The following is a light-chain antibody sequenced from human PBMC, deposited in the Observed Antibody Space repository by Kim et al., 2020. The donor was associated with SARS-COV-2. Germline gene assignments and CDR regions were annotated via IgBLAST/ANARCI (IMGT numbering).Light chain of an antibody. Sequence: SEYGGDRVTITCRASQGISNYLVWFQQKPGKAPKSLIYAESSLQNGVPSKFSGSGSGTDFTLTIRSLQPEDLETYYCKQYNSYPTFGQGTRLESK. J-gene: IGKJ5*01. V-gene: IGKV1-16*02. CDR1: QGISNY. CDR3: KQYNSYPT. CDR2: AES.